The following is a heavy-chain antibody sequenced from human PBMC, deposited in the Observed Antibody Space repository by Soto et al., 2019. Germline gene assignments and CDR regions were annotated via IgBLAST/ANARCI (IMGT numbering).Heavy chain of an antibody. V-gene: IGHV3-33*01. CDR2: IWKDGSNE. D-gene: IGHD3-16*01. CDR3: ARDVRTYGWFAP. CDR1: GFTFSTYG. J-gene: IGHJ5*02. Sequence: QVQLVESGGGVVQPGRSLRLSCVASGFTFSTYGMHWVRQAPGKGLEWVAIIWKDGSNEKYADSVKGRFTISRDNSKNTLYLQMNSLSAEDTAVYYCARDVRTYGWFAPWGQGTLVTVSS.